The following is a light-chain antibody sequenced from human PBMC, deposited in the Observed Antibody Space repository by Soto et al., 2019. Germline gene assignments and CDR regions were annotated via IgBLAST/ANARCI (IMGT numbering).Light chain of an antibody. CDR1: SSNIGNNY. CDR3: ETWDSSLGAVV. V-gene: IGLV1-51*01. Sequence: QSVLTQPPSVSAAPGQQVTISCSGSSSNIGNNYVSWYQQLPGTAPKLLIYDNNERPSGIPDRFSASKSGTSATLGITGLQTGDEADYYCETWDSSLGAVVFGGGTKLTVL. CDR2: DNN. J-gene: IGLJ2*01.